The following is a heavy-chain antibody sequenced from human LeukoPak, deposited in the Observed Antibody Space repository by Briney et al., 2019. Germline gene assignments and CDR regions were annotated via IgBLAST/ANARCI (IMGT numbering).Heavy chain of an antibody. CDR3: ARDAGIYDSSGYYGLSYYGMDV. D-gene: IGHD3-22*01. Sequence: PGGSLRLSCADSGFTFASYAMTWVRQAPGKGLEWFSAISGSGGSTYYADSVKGRFTISRDNYKNTLYLQMNSLRAEDTAVYYCARDAGIYDSSGYYGLSYYGMDVGAQGTTVTVSS. J-gene: IGHJ6*02. CDR2: ISGSGGST. CDR1: GFTFASYA. V-gene: IGHV3-23*01.